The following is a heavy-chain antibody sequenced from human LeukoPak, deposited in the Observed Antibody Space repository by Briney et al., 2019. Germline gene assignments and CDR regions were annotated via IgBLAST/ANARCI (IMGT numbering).Heavy chain of an antibody. D-gene: IGHD1-7*01. V-gene: IGHV1-69*05. J-gene: IGHJ5*02. CDR3: ARSRLELQNWFDP. CDR2: IIPIFGIA. CDR1: GGTFSSYA. Sequence: SVTVSCKASGGTFSSYAISWVRQAPGKGLEWMGGIIPIFGIANYAQKFQGRVTITTDESTSTAYMELSSLRSEDTAVYYCARSRLELQNWFDPWGQGTLVTVSS.